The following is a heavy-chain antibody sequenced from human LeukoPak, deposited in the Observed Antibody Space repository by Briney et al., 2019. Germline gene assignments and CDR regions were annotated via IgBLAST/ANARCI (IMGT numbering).Heavy chain of an antibody. V-gene: IGHV3-11*05. J-gene: IGHJ5*02. Sequence: GGSLRLSCSASGFTFSDYYMNWIRQAPGKGLEWVSYISATSTYTNYADSVKGRFTISRDNAKNPVYLQINSLRAEDTAVYYCARAGFTGFQNWFDPWGQGTLVTVSS. CDR1: GFTFSDYY. D-gene: IGHD5-12*01. CDR2: ISATSTYT. CDR3: ARAGFTGFQNWFDP.